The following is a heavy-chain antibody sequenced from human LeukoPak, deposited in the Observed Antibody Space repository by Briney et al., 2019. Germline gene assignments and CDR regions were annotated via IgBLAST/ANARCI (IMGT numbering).Heavy chain of an antibody. D-gene: IGHD3-3*01. Sequence: PSGTLSLTCTVSGGSISSSGYYWGWIRQPPGKGLEWIGSIYYSGSTYYNPSLKSRVTISVDTSKNQFSLKLSSVTAADTAVYYCASITLRVLDYWGQGTLVTVSS. CDR3: ASITLRVLDY. V-gene: IGHV4-39*01. CDR2: IYYSGST. CDR1: GGSISSSGYY. J-gene: IGHJ4*02.